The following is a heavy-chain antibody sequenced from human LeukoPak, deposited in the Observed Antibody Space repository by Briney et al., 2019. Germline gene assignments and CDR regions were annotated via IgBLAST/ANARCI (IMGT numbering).Heavy chain of an antibody. CDR1: GFIFKDIW. CDR2: IKQDGSEK. D-gene: IGHD3-16*01. Sequence: GGPLNLSCAAPGFIFKDIWMIWFGQAQGKGLEWVANIKQDGSEKYYVDSVKGRFTISRDNAKNSLYLQMNTLRAEDTAMYYCAKDAQPRSRWFDPWGQGTLVTVSS. CDR3: AKDAQPRSRWFDP. J-gene: IGHJ5*02. V-gene: IGHV3-7*03.